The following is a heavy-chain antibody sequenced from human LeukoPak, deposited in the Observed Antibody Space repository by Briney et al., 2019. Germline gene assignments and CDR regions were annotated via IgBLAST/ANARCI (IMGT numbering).Heavy chain of an antibody. CDR3: ARWLQDY. D-gene: IGHD5-24*01. J-gene: IGHJ4*02. CDR2: IWFDGSNR. V-gene: IGHV3-33*01. CDR1: GFTFSSYG. Sequence: GRPLRLSCAASGFTFSSYGMHWVRQAPGKGLEWVAVIWFDGSNRDYADSVKGRFTISRDNSKNTLYLQMNSLRAEDTAVYYCARWLQDYWGQGTLVTVSS.